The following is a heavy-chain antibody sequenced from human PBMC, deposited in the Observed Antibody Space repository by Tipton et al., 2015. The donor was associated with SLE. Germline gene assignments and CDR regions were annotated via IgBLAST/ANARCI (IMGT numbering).Heavy chain of an antibody. J-gene: IGHJ4*02. V-gene: IGHV3-30-3*01. D-gene: IGHD3-10*01. CDR3: ARFYGSGSPLDY. Sequence: SLRLSCAASGFTLSSYAMHWVRQAPGKGLEWVAVISYDGSNKYYADSVKGRFTISRDNSKNTLYLQMNSLRAEDTAVYYCARFYGSGSPLDYWGQGTLVTVSS. CDR1: GFTLSSYA. CDR2: ISYDGSNK.